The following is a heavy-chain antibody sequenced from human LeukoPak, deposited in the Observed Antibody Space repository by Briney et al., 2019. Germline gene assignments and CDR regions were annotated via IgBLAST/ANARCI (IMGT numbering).Heavy chain of an antibody. CDR1: GYTFTSYD. D-gene: IGHD6-19*01. CDR2: INPDSGNT. CDR3: ARGPVAGAGLNWFDP. V-gene: IGHV1-8*01. J-gene: IGHJ5*02. Sequence: ASVKVSCKASGYTFTSYDINWVRQATGQGLEWMGWINPDSGNTGYAQKFQGRVTMTRNTSISTAYMELSSLRSEDTAMYYCARGPVAGAGLNWFDPWGQGTLVTVSS.